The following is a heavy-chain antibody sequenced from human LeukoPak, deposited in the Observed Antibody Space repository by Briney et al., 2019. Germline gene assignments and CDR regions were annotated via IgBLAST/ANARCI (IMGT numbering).Heavy chain of an antibody. Sequence: ASVKVSCKASGYTFNGYDINWVRQATGQGLEWMGWMNPNTGDTGYAQKFQGRVTMTMNTSIDTAYMELSRLKSEDTAVYYCTRGSLSGSSRDYWGQGTLVTVSS. CDR2: MNPNTGDT. J-gene: IGHJ4*02. CDR3: TRGSLSGSSRDY. V-gene: IGHV1-8*01. CDR1: GYTFNGYD. D-gene: IGHD1-26*01.